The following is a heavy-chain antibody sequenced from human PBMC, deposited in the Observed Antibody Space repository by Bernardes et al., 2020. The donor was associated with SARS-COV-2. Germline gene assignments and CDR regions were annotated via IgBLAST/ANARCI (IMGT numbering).Heavy chain of an antibody. J-gene: IGHJ4*02. CDR2: IKNKAYGGTT. V-gene: IGHV3-49*04. Sequence: GSLRLSCTASGFTFGDFGMTWVRQAPGKGLEWVGLIKNKAYGGTTEYAASVKGRFTISRDDSKSTAYLQMNSLKTEDTGLYYCSRAGYGAVNWGQGTLVTVSP. CDR3: SRAGYGAVN. D-gene: IGHD4-4*01. CDR1: GFTFGDFG.